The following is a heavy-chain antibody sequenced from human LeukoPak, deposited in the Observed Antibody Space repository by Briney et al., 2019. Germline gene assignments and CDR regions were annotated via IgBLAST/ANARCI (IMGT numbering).Heavy chain of an antibody. J-gene: IGHJ4*02. D-gene: IGHD4-17*01. Sequence: PSETLSLTCAVYGGSFSGYYWSWIRQPPGKGLEWIGYIYYSGSTYYNPSLKSRVTISVDTSKNQFSLKLSSVTAADTAVYYCARYYGDYFDYWGQGTLVTVSS. CDR1: GGSFSGYY. CDR3: ARYYGDYFDY. V-gene: IGHV4-30-4*08. CDR2: IYYSGST.